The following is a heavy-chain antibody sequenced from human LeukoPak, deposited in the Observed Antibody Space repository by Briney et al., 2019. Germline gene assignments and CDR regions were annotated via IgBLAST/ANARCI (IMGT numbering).Heavy chain of an antibody. CDR1: GFTFSSYG. CDR2: IRYDGSNK. CDR3: AKSHFGDVVVPAAMRGDLYFDL. J-gene: IGHJ2*01. V-gene: IGHV3-30*02. D-gene: IGHD2-2*01. Sequence: GGSLRLSCAASGFTFSSYGMHWVRQAPGKGLEWVAFIRYDGSNKYYADSVKGRFTISRDNSKNTLYLQMNSLRAEDTAVYYCAKSHFGDVVVPAAMRGDLYFDLWGRGTLVTVSS.